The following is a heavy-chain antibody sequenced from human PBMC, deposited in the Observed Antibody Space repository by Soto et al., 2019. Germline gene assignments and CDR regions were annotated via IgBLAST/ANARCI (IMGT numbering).Heavy chain of an antibody. CDR1: GFTFSDYA. J-gene: IGHJ5*02. CDR2: IDFDSSPI. D-gene: IGHD6-13*01. CDR3: ARGLGSSWFFL. Sequence: EVQLVESGGGMVHPGGSLRLSCAGSGFTFSDYAMTWVRQAPGKGLEWLSYIDFDSSPIRYADSVMGRFTVSRDNAKDSLYLQMNSLRPEDTAIYYCARGLGSSWFFLWGPGTLVTVSS. V-gene: IGHV3-48*01.